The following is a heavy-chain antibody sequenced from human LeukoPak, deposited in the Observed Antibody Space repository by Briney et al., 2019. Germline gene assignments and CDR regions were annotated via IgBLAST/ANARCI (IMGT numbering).Heavy chain of an antibody. D-gene: IGHD1-26*01. J-gene: IGHJ4*02. CDR3: ARHLSGSHSRGIDS. Sequence: SETLSLTCNVSGGSTSGYHWSWIRQSPEKGLEWIGYVSYSGYPNYSPSLKSRVTMSLDTSKNHFSLKLNSVTAADTALYYCARHLSGSHSRGIDSWGRGTLAIVST. V-gene: IGHV4-59*08. CDR2: VSYSGYP. CDR1: GGSTSGYH.